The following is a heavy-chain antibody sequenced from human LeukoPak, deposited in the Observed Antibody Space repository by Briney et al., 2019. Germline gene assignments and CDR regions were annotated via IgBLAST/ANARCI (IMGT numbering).Heavy chain of an antibody. Sequence: SETLSLTCTVSGGSSSSGGYYWSWVRQHPGKGLEWMGYIYYSGSTYYNPSLKSRVTISVDTSKNQFSLKLSSVTAADTAVYYCARAVGRYDFWSGYYVSYYMDVWGKGTTVTVSS. CDR2: IYYSGST. CDR1: GGSSSSGGYY. CDR3: ARAVGRYDFWSGYYVSYYMDV. J-gene: IGHJ6*03. V-gene: IGHV4-31*03. D-gene: IGHD3-3*01.